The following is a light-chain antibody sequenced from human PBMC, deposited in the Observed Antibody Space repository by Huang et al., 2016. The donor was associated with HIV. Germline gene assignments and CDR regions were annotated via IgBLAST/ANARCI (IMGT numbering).Light chain of an antibody. V-gene: IGKV1-9*01. CDR1: QDISSF. Sequence: IQLTQSPSSLSASVGDRVTITCRASQDISSFLAWYQQKPGKAPKLLIYAASTLQSGVSSRFSGSGSGTDFTLTISSLQPEDFATYYCQQLYSYPLTFGGGTKVEI. CDR3: QQLYSYPLT. J-gene: IGKJ4*01. CDR2: AAS.